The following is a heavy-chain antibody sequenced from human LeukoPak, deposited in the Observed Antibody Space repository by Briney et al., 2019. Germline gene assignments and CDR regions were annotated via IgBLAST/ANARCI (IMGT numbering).Heavy chain of an antibody. V-gene: IGHV3-7*01. CDR3: ARDPEGIAVAEGDY. J-gene: IGHJ4*02. CDR2: IKQDGSEK. Sequence: GGSLRLSCAASGFTFSSYWMSWVRQAPGKGLECVANIKQDGSEKYHVDSVKGRFTISRDNAKNSLYLQMNSLRAEDTAVYYCARDPEGIAVAEGDYWGQGTLVTVSS. D-gene: IGHD6-19*01. CDR1: GFTFSSYW.